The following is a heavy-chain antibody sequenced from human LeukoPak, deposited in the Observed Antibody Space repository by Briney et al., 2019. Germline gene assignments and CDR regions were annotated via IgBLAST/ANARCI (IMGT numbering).Heavy chain of an antibody. J-gene: IGHJ4*02. CDR3: ARWSGSRAYFDY. V-gene: IGHV4-39*07. CDR2: IYYSGST. Sequence: SETLSLTCTVSGGSISSSSYYWGWIRQPPGKGLEWIGSIYYSGSTYYNPSLKSRVTISVDTSKNQFSLKLSSVTAADTAVYYCARWSGSRAYFDYWGQGTLVTVSS. D-gene: IGHD3-10*01. CDR1: GGSISSSSYY.